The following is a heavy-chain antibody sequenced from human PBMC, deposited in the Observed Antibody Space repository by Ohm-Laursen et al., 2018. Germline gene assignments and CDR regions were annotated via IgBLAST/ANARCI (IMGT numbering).Heavy chain of an antibody. V-gene: IGHV5-51*01. CDR1: GYSFTSYW. J-gene: IGHJ1*01. CDR3: ARWDHYSRHFQN. D-gene: IGHD3-10*01. Sequence: GESLRISCKGSGYSFTSYWIGWVRQMPGKGLEWMGIIYPGDSETRYSPSFQGQVTISADKSISTAYLQWSSLKASDPAMYYCARWDHYSRHFQNWGQGTLVTVSS. CDR2: IYPGDSET.